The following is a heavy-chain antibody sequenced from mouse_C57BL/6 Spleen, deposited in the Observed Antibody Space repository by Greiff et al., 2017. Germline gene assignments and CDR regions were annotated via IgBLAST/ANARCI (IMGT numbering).Heavy chain of an antibody. CDR3: ARSLDYAMDY. V-gene: IGHV1-80*01. CDR1: GYAFSSYW. CDR2: IYPGDGDT. J-gene: IGHJ4*01. Sequence: SGASVKISCKASGYAFSSYWMNWVKQRPGKGLEWIGQIYPGDGDTNYNGKFKGKATLTADKSSSTAYMQLSSLTSEDSAVYFCARSLDYAMDYLGQGTSVTVSS.